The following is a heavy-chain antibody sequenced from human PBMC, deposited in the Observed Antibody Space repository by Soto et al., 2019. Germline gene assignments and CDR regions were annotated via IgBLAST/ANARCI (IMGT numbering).Heavy chain of an antibody. V-gene: IGHV4-31*11. CDR1: GVSISSDAYY. CDR2: ISYSGST. Sequence: SETLSLTCAVSGVSISSDAYYWSWIRQHPGKGLEWIGYISYSGSTFYNPSLKSRVTMSVDTSKNQFSLKLTSVTAADTAVYYCARDGGELDPWGQGTLVTVSS. J-gene: IGHJ5*02. D-gene: IGHD2-21*01. CDR3: ARDGGELDP.